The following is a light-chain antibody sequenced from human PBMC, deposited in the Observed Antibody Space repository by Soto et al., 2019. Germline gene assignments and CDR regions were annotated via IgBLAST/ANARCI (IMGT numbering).Light chain of an antibody. J-gene: IGKJ4*01. Sequence: EIVITQSPATLSVSPGERASLSCRASQSISSNLAWYQQKLGQAPSLLIYGASTRATGTPARFSGSGSGTEFTLTISSLQSEDFAVYYCQQYIRWPLTFGGGTKVDIK. CDR3: QQYIRWPLT. V-gene: IGKV3-15*01. CDR2: GAS. CDR1: QSISSN.